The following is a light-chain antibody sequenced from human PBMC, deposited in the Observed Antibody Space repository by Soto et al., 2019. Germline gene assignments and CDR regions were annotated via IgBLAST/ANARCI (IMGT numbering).Light chain of an antibody. CDR2: GNS. CDR3: QSYDSSLSGYVV. Sequence: QAVVTQPPSVSGAPGQRVTISCTGSRSNIGAGYDVHWYQQLPGTAPKRLIYGNSNRPSGVPDRFSGSKSGTSASLAITGLQAEDEADYYCQSYDSSLSGYVVFGGGTKLTVL. CDR1: RSNIGAGYD. J-gene: IGLJ2*01. V-gene: IGLV1-40*01.